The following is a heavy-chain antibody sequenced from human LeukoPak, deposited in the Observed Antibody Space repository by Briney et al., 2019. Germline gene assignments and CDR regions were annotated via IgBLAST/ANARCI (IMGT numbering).Heavy chain of an antibody. CDR3: AKKVGRRGYSYGLTFDY. V-gene: IGHV3-23*01. D-gene: IGHD5-18*01. CDR2: ISGSGGST. CDR1: GFTFSSYA. J-gene: IGHJ4*02. Sequence: GGLRLSCAASGFTFSSYAMSWVRQAPGKGLEWVSAISGSGGSTYYADSVKGRFTISRDNSKNTLYLQMNSLRAEDTAVYYCAKKVGRRGYSYGLTFDYWGQGTLVTVSS.